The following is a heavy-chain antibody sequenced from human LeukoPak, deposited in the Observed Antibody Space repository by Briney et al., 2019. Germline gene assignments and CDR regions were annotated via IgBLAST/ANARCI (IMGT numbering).Heavy chain of an antibody. D-gene: IGHD3-22*01. V-gene: IGHV3-7*05. CDR1: RFTFSNYW. CDR3: TTVGSPIVVVKISDP. Sequence: PGGSLRLSCAASRFTFSNYWMSWVRQAPGKGLEWVANINQDGSEKYYVDSVRGRLSISRDNAKNSLYLQMSSLRAEDTAVYYCTTVGSPIVVVKISDPWGQGTLVTVSS. J-gene: IGHJ5*02. CDR2: INQDGSEK.